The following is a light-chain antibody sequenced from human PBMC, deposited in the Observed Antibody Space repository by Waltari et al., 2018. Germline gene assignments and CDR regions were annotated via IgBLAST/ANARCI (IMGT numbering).Light chain of an antibody. CDR1: SSTIGSNY. Sequence: QSVLTQPPSVSAAPGQRVTISCSGGSSTIGSNYVSWYRQFPGTAPKLLIYPDTERPSGIPGRRSGPQSGPSATLDITGRQAGDEADYYCGTWDSSLSGAVCGGGTHLTVL. V-gene: IGLV1-51*02. CDR2: PDT. CDR3: GTWDSSLSGAV. J-gene: IGLJ7*01.